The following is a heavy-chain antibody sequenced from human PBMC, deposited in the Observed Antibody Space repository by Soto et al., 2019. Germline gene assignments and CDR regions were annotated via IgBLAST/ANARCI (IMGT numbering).Heavy chain of an antibody. Sequence: GGSLRLSCAASGFTFSSYSMNWVRQAPGKGLEWVSSISSSSSYIYYADSVKGRFTISRDNAKNSLYLQMNSLRAEDTAVYYCARXPGDFWSGYYNSYGMDVWGQGTTVTVSS. CDR2: ISSSSSYI. CDR3: ARXPGDFWSGYYNSYGMDV. J-gene: IGHJ6*02. CDR1: GFTFSSYS. V-gene: IGHV3-21*01. D-gene: IGHD3-3*01.